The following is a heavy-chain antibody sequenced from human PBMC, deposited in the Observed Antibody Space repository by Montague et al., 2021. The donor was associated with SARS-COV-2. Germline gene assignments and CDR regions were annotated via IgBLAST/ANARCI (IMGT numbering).Heavy chain of an antibody. CDR1: GDSVSSNKVA. V-gene: IGHV6-1*01. D-gene: IGHD1-26*01. Sequence: CAISGDSVSSNKVARSWIRQSSSQGPGRLGRTYYRPKWYNDYAVSVKSRITINPDTSKNQISLQLNSATPEDTAVYYCARTSASSDYWGQGTLVTVSS. J-gene: IGHJ4*02. CDR3: ARTSASSDY. CDR2: TYYRPKWYN.